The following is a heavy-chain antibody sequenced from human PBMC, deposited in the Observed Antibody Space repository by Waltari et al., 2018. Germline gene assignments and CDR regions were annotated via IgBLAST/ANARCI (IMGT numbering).Heavy chain of an antibody. D-gene: IGHD6-6*01. CDR1: GGTFSSYA. CDR2: IIPIFGTA. J-gene: IGHJ4*02. V-gene: IGHV1-69*05. CDR3: ASVAAEGQLFGYFDY. Sequence: QVQLVQSGAEVKKPGSSVKVSCKASGGTFSSYAISWVRQAPGQGLEWMGGIIPIFGTANYAQKFQGRVTITTDESTSTAYMELSSLRSEDTAVYYCASVAAEGQLFGYFDYWGQGTLVTVSS.